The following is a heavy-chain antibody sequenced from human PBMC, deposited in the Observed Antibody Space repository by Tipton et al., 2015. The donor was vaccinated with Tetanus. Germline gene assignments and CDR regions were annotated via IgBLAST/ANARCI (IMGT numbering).Heavy chain of an antibody. J-gene: IGHJ5*02. CDR2: VYYNGNT. CDR3: ARSADNWFDP. V-gene: IGHV4-30-2*03. Sequence: LRLSCTVSGGSITAGGYFWSWIRQLPGKGLEWIGNVYYNGNTLENPSLKGRVTLSLDKSKNQFSLKLTSVTAADTAVYFCARSADNWFDPWVQGTLVTVSS. CDR1: GGSITAGGYF.